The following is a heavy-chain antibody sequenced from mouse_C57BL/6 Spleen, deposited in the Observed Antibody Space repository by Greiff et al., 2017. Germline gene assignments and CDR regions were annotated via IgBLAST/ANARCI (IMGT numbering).Heavy chain of an antibody. J-gene: IGHJ4*01. Sequence: DVKLVESEGGLVQPGSSMKLSCTASGFTFSDYYMAWVRQVPEKGLEWVANINYDGSSTYYLDSLKSRFIISRDNAKNILYLQMSSLKSEDTAKYYCARVYYGSSCAMDYWGQGTSVTVSS. CDR1: GFTFSDYY. CDR3: ARVYYGSSCAMDY. CDR2: INYDGSST. V-gene: IGHV5-16*01. D-gene: IGHD1-1*01.